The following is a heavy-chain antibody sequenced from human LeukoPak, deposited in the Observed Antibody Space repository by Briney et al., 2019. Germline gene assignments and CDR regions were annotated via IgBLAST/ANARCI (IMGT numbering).Heavy chain of an antibody. J-gene: IGHJ6*02. D-gene: IGHD2/OR15-2a*01. Sequence: GGSLRLSCAASGFTFSSYEMNWVRQAPGKGLEWVSYISSSGSTIYYADSVKGRFTISRDNAKNSLYLQMNSLRAEDTAVYYCARERARLFYYRIDLLGQGTTVTVSS. CDR2: ISSSGSTI. V-gene: IGHV3-48*03. CDR3: ARERARLFYYRIDL. CDR1: GFTFSSYE.